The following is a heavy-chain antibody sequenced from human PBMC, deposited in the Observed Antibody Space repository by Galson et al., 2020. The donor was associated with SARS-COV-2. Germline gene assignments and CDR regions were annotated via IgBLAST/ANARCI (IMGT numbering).Heavy chain of an antibody. CDR1: GFTFSSYA. Sequence: GGSLRLSCAASGFTFSSYAMHWVRQAPGKGLEWVAVISYDGSNKYYADSVKGRFAISRDNSKNMLYLQMNSLRVEDTAVYYCARDGQQMAPYTMDVWGQGTTVTVSS. D-gene: IGHD6-13*01. V-gene: IGHV3-30*09. J-gene: IGHJ6*02. CDR3: ARDGQQMAPYTMDV. CDR2: ISYDGSNK.